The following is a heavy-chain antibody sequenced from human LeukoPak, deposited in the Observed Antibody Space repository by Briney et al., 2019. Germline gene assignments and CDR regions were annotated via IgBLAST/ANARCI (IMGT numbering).Heavy chain of an antibody. CDR2: ITPNTGGT. D-gene: IGHD6-13*01. CDR3: VRAHYSSSIIAGDY. J-gene: IGHJ4*02. V-gene: IGHV1-2*02. Sequence: ASVKASCKPSGYXLTGYYMHWVRQAPGQGLEWMGWITPNTGGTRYAQKFQGRVTMTRDSSISTAYMDLSRLTSDDSAVYYCVRAHYSSSIIAGDYWGQGNLGTVSS. CDR1: GYXLTGYY.